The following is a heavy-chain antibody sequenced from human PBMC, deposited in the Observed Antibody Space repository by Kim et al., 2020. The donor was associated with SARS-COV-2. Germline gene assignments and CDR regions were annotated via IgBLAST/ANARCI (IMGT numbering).Heavy chain of an antibody. CDR1: GYTFTSYY. CDR3: AREVSSARGESSWFDP. Sequence: ASVKVSCKASGYTFTSYYMHWVRQAPGQGLEWMGIINPSGGSTSYAQKFQGRVTMTRDTSTSTVYMELSSLRSEDTAVYYCAREVSSARGESSWFDPWGQGTLVTVSS. V-gene: IGHV1-46*01. D-gene: IGHD3-16*01. CDR2: INPSGGST. J-gene: IGHJ5*02.